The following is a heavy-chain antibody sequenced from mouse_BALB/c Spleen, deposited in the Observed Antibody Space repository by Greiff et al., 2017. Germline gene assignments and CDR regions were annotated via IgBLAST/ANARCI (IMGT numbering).Heavy chain of an antibody. CDR2: ISDGGSYT. CDR3: ARTGVYYGYAMDY. CDR1: GFTFSDYY. D-gene: IGHD1-1*01. J-gene: IGHJ4*01. Sequence: EVMLVESGGGLVKPGGSLKLSCAASGFTFSDYYMYWVRQTPEKRLEWVATISDGGSYTYYPDSVKGRFTISRDNAKNNLYLQMSSLKSEDTAMYYCARTGVYYGYAMDYWGQGTSVTVSS. V-gene: IGHV5-4*02.